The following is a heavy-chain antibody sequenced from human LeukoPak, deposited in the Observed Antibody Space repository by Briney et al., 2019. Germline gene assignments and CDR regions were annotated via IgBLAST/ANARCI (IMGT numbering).Heavy chain of an antibody. J-gene: IGHJ5*02. Sequence: GGSLRLSCADSGFTFSNYWMHWVRQAPGKGLEWVSTISGSGGTTYYADSVKGRFTISRDNSKNTLYLQMNSLRAEDTAIYSCAKDRSPFDPWGQGTLVTVSS. CDR2: ISGSGGTT. CDR1: GFTFSNYW. CDR3: AKDRSPFDP. V-gene: IGHV3-23*01.